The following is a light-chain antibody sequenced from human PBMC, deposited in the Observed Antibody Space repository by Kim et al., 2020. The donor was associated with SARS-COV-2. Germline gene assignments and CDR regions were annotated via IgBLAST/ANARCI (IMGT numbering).Light chain of an antibody. Sequence: GQSVTISCTVTSSDVGGNNYVSWYQQHPGKAPKFMIYEVSKRPSGVPDRFSGSKSGNTASLTVSGLQAEDEADYYCSSYAGSNNWVFGGGTQLTVL. CDR3: SSYAGSNNWV. J-gene: IGLJ3*02. V-gene: IGLV2-8*01. CDR1: SSDVGGNNY. CDR2: EVS.